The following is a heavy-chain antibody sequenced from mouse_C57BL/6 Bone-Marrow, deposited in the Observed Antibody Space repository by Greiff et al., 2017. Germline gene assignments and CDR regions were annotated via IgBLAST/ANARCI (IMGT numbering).Heavy chain of an antibody. CDR1: GYTFTSYG. J-gene: IGHJ3*01. Sequence: VQLQQSGAELARPGASVKLSCKASGYTFTSYGISWVKQRTGQGLEWIGEIYPRSGNTYYNEKFKGKATLTADKSSSTAYMELRSLTSEDSAVYYCAGEEDYFGKGFAYWGQGTLVTVSA. CDR2: IYPRSGNT. CDR3: AGEEDYFGKGFAY. D-gene: IGHD1-1*01. V-gene: IGHV1-81*01.